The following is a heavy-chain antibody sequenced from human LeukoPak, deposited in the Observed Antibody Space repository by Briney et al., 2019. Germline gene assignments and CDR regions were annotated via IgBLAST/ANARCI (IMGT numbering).Heavy chain of an antibody. CDR1: GYIFTIYD. CDR3: ARGGTYLPFGY. CDR2: MNANSGDT. V-gene: IGHV1-8*01. Sequence: GASVKVSCKASGYIFTIYDINWVGQATGQGLEWMGWMNANSGDTGYAQKFQGRVTMTRNTSISTAYMELSSLRSEDTAIYYCARGGTYLPFGYWGQGTLVIVSS. J-gene: IGHJ4*02. D-gene: IGHD3-10*01.